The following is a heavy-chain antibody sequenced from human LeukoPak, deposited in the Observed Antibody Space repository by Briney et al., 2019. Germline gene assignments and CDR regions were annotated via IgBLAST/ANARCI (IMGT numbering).Heavy chain of an antibody. J-gene: IGHJ4*02. CDR1: GGSITTYY. CDR2: IYTGGTT. V-gene: IGHV4-4*07. CDR3: ARARGLQSSFDY. D-gene: IGHD5-24*01. Sequence: SETLSLTCTVSGGSITTYYWSWIRQPAGEGLEWIGRIYTGGTTNYNPSLKSRVTMSVDTSKNQFSLKLSSVTAADTAVYYCARARGLQSSFDYWGQGTLVTVSS.